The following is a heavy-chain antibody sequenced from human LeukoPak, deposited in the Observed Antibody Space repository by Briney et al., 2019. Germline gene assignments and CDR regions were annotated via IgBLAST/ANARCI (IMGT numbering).Heavy chain of an antibody. CDR2: ISWNSGSI. V-gene: IGHV3-9*01. CDR3: ARSNYGDYLDAFDI. CDR1: GFTFDDYA. D-gene: IGHD4-17*01. J-gene: IGHJ3*02. Sequence: PGRSLRLSCAASGFTFDDYAMHWVRQAPGKGLEWVSGISWNSGSIGYADSVKGRFTISRDNAKNSLYLQMNSLRAEDTALYYCARSNYGDYLDAFDIWGQGTIVTVSS.